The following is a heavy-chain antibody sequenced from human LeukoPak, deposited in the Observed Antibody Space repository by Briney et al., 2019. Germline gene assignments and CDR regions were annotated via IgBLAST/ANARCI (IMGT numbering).Heavy chain of an antibody. V-gene: IGHV3-30-3*01. CDR1: EFTFSSYA. D-gene: IGHD3-10*01. CDR2: ISYDGSNK. J-gene: IGHJ5*02. CDR3: ARDPLWFGELLPNWFDP. Sequence: GGSLRLSCAASEFTFSSYAMHWVRQAPGKGLEWVAVISYDGSNKYYADSVKGRFTISRDNSKNTLYLQMNSLRAEDTAVYYCARDPLWFGELLPNWFDPWGQGTLVTVSS.